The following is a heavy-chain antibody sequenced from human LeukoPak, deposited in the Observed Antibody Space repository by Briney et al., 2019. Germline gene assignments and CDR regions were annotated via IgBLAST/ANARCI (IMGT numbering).Heavy chain of an antibody. CDR1: GFTVSSNY. CDR3: AKTYYSSRAHYYYYYYMDV. CDR2: IYSGGST. J-gene: IGHJ6*03. D-gene: IGHD3-10*01. Sequence: GGSLRLSCAASGFTVSSNYMSWVRQAPGKGLEWVSVIYSGGSTYYVDSVKGRFTISRDNSKNTRYLQMNSLRAEDTAVYYCAKTYYSSRAHYYYYYYMDVWGKGTTVTISS. V-gene: IGHV3-66*01.